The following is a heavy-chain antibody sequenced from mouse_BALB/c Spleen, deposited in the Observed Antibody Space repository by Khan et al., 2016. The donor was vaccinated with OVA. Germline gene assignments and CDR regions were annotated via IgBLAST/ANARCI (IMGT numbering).Heavy chain of an antibody. CDR2: ISSVGDYT. J-gene: IGHJ3*01. CDR1: GFTFSSYS. Sequence: EVQLVESGGDLVKPGGSLKLSCAASGFTFSSYSMSWVRQTPDKRLEWVPTISSVGDYTYYPDSVKGRFTISRDNAKNTLYRQMISLKSEDTVMYYCASHVTGSFVYWGQGTLVTVSA. CDR3: ASHVTGSFVY. D-gene: IGHD4-1*01. V-gene: IGHV5-6*01.